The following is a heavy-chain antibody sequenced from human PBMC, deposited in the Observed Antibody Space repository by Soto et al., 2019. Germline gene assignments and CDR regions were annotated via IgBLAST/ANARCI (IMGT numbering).Heavy chain of an antibody. V-gene: IGHV3-33*01. D-gene: IGHD6-13*01. CDR1: GFTFSSYG. CDR3: ARDLGGSSSWMTYYYYYGMDV. CDR2: IWYDGSNK. J-gene: IGHJ6*02. Sequence: PGGSLRLSCAASGFTFSSYGMHWVCQAPRKGLEWVAVIWYDGSNKCYADSVKGRFTISRDNSKNTLYLQMNSLRAEETAVYYCARDLGGSSSWMTYYYYYGMDVWGQGTTVTVSS.